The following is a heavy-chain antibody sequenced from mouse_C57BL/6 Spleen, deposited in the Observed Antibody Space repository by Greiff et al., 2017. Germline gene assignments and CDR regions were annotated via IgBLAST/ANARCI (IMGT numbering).Heavy chain of an antibody. CDR1: GYAFRSSW. D-gene: IGHD1-1*01. J-gene: IGHJ1*03. CDR2: IYPGDGYT. V-gene: IGHV1-82*01. CDR3: AITTVVALYFDV. Sequence: QVQLQQSGPELVKPGASVQISCKASGYAFRSSWMNWVKQRPGKGLEWIGRIYPGDGYTNANGKFKGKVSLTADKSSSTAYMQLSSLTSEDSAVYFCAITTVVALYFDVWGTGSTVTVSS.